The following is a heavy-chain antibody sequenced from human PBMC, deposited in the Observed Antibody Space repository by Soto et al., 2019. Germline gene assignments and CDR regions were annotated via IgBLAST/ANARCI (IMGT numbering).Heavy chain of an antibody. CDR2: IYHTGTT. Sequence: SETLSVTCTVSGGSISSGDYSWTWIRQPPGKGLEWIGYIYHTGTTYYNMSLKSRVTISVDRSKNQFSLKLSSVTAADTAVYYCARGINYYDSSGDSWFDPWGQGTLVT. J-gene: IGHJ5*02. CDR1: GGSISSGDYS. D-gene: IGHD3-22*01. CDR3: ARGINYYDSSGDSWFDP. V-gene: IGHV4-30-2*01.